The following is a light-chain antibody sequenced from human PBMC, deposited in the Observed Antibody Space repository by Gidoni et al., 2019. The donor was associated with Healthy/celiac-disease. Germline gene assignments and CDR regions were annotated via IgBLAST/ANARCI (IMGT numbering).Light chain of an antibody. CDR1: QSVSSSY. V-gene: IGKV3-20*01. J-gene: IGKJ3*01. Sequence: EIVLTQSPGTLSWSPGESATLSCRASQSVSSSYLAWYQQKPGQAPRLLIYGASSRATGIPARFSGSGSGTDFTLTISRLEPEDFAVYYCQQYGSSPFTFGPGTKVDIK. CDR3: QQYGSSPFT. CDR2: GAS.